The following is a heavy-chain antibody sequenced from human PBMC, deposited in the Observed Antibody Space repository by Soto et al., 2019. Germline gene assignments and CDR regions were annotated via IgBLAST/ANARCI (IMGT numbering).Heavy chain of an antibody. CDR3: ASGANYYDSSGYRHFDY. CDR1: GGTFSSYA. CDR2: IIPIFGTA. J-gene: IGHJ4*02. Sequence: QVQLVQSGAEVKKPGSSVKVSCKASGGTFSSYAISWVRQAPGQGLEWMGGIIPIFGTANYAQKFQGRVTITADESTSTAYMELSSLRSEDTAVYYCASGANYYDSSGYRHFDYWGQGTLVTVSS. D-gene: IGHD3-22*01. V-gene: IGHV1-69*01.